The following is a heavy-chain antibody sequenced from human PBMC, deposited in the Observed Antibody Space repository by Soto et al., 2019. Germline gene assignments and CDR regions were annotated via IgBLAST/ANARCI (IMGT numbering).Heavy chain of an antibody. V-gene: IGHV1-69*13. D-gene: IGHD3-9*01. CDR2: IIPIFGTA. CDR1: GVTFSSYA. J-gene: IGHJ6*02. CDR3: ARKVTLYDMPYGMDV. Sequence: ASVKVSCKASGVTFSSYAISWVRQAPGQGLEWMGGIIPIFGTANYAQKFQGRVTITADESTSTAYMELSSLRSEDTAVYYCARKVTLYDMPYGMDVWGQGTTVTVSS.